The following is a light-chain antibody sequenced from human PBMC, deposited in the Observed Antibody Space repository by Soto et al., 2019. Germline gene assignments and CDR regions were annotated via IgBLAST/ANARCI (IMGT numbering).Light chain of an antibody. CDR1: SSDVGGYNY. V-gene: IGLV2-14*01. CDR3: SSYTSSSTYYV. Sequence: QSALTQPASVSVSPGQSITISCTGTSSDVGGYNYVSWYQQHPGKAPKLMIYDVSNRPSGVSNRFSGSKSGNTASLTISGLQAEDEADYYCSSYTSSSTYYVFGTGTKVTLL. CDR2: DVS. J-gene: IGLJ1*01.